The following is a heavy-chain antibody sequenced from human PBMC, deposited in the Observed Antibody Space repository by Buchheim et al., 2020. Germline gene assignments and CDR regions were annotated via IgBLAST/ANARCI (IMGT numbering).Heavy chain of an antibody. Sequence: EVQLVESGGGLVQPGGSLRLSCAASGFTFSSYWISWVRQAPGKGLEWVANIKEDGSEKYYVDSVKGRFTISRDNAKSSLHLQMNSLRAEDTAVYYCARDRGWLQFDYWGQGTL. J-gene: IGHJ4*02. V-gene: IGHV3-7*01. CDR1: GFTFSSYW. CDR2: IKEDGSEK. CDR3: ARDRGWLQFDY. D-gene: IGHD6-19*01.